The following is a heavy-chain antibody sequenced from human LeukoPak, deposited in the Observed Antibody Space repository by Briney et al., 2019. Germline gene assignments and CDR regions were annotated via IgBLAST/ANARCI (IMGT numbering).Heavy chain of an antibody. CDR3: ARGGRGKAVDFDF. Sequence: PSETLSLTCTVSGGSISSYYWSWIRQPAGKGLEWIGRTYRSGSTNYNPSLKSRVTMSVDTSKNQFSLKLRSVTAADTAVYYCARGGRGKAVDFDFWGQGTLVTVSS. CDR2: TYRSGST. J-gene: IGHJ4*02. CDR1: GGSISSYY. V-gene: IGHV4-4*07. D-gene: IGHD6-19*01.